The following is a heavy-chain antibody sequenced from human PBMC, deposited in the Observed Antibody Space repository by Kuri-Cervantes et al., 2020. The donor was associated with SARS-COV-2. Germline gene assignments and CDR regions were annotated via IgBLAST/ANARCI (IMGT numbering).Heavy chain of an antibody. Sequence: ASVKVSCKASGYTFTSYGISWVRQAPGQGLEWMGWISAYNGNTNYAQKLQGRVTMTTDTSTSTAYMELRSLRSDDTAVYYCARSYYYDSSGYYYYYGMDVWGQGTTVTVSS. J-gene: IGHJ6*02. CDR1: GYTFTSYG. CDR3: ARSYYYDSSGYYYYYGMDV. CDR2: ISAYNGNT. D-gene: IGHD3-22*01. V-gene: IGHV1-18*01.